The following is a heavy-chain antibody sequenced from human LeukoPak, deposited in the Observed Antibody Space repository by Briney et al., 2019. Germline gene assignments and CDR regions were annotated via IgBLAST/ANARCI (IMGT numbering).Heavy chain of an antibody. CDR3: ARVGSGWYYYYYYYMDV. V-gene: IGHV3-74*01. D-gene: IGHD6-19*01. J-gene: IGHJ6*03. Sequence: PGGSLRLSCAASGFTFSSYWMHWVRQAPGKGLVWVSRINSDGSSTSYADSVKGRFTISRDNAKNTLYLQMNSLRAEDTAVYYCARVGSGWYYYYYYYMDVWGKGTTVTIPS. CDR1: GFTFSSYW. CDR2: INSDGSST.